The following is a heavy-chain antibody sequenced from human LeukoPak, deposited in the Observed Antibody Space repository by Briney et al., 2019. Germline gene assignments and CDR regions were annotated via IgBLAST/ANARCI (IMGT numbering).Heavy chain of an antibody. D-gene: IGHD3-10*01. J-gene: IGHJ4*02. V-gene: IGHV3-23*01. Sequence: GGSLRLSCAASGFTFSSYSMNWVRQAPGKGLEWVSAISGSGGSTYYADSVKGRFTISRDNSKNTLYLQMNSLRAEDTAVYYCAKSPVWFGELLSHFDYWGQGTLVTVSS. CDR2: ISGSGGST. CDR3: AKSPVWFGELLSHFDY. CDR1: GFTFSSYS.